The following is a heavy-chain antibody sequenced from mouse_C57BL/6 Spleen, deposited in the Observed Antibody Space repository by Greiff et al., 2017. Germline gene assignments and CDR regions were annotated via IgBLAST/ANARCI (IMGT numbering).Heavy chain of an antibody. Sequence: VQLQQSGPELVKPGASVKISCKASGYAFSSSWMNWVKQRPGKGLEWIGRIYPGDGDTNYNGKFKGKATLTADKSSSTAYMQLSSLTSSDSAVYFCARVLSLSFSFAYWGQVTLVTVSA. J-gene: IGHJ3*01. CDR1: GYAFSSSW. CDR3: ARVLSLSFSFAY. D-gene: IGHD6-1*01. CDR2: IYPGDGDT. V-gene: IGHV1-82*01.